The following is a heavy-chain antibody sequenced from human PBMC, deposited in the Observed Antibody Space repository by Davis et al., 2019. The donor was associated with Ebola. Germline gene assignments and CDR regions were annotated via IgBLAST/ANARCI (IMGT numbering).Heavy chain of an antibody. D-gene: IGHD1-26*01. Sequence: AASVTVSCKASGGTFRSYAINWVRQAPGQGLEWMGGIIPISGAVSYTQKFQGRVTITADESTNTAYMELSSLRSEDTAVYYCAKSRGSDYYDSWGRGTPVTVSS. J-gene: IGHJ4*02. CDR2: IIPISGAV. V-gene: IGHV1-69*13. CDR3: AKSRGSDYYDS. CDR1: GGTFRSYA.